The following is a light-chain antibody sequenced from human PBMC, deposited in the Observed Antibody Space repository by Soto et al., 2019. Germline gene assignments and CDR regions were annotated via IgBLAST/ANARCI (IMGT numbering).Light chain of an antibody. V-gene: IGLV2-23*02. CDR3: CSYAGSSTYV. CDR1: SSDVGGYNY. Sequence: LTHPASVSWSPGQSITISCTGASSDVGGYNYVSWYQQHPGKAPKLMIYEVSNRPSGVSSRFSGSKSGNTASLTISGLQAEDEADYYCCSYAGSSTYVFGTGTKVTVL. CDR2: EVS. J-gene: IGLJ1*01.